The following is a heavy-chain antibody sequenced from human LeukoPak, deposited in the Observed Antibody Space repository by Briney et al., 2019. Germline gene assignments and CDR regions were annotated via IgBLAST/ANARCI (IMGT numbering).Heavy chain of an antibody. J-gene: IGHJ6*03. CDR3: ARRNHYFYYMDV. V-gene: IGHV4-4*09. CDR2: IFPSGSA. Sequence: SETLSLTCTVSGGSISSYFWTWIRQSPVKGLEWIGYIFPSGSAFYNPSLESRVTISLDTSENQFSLTLSSVTAADTAVYYCARRNHYFYYMDVWGKGTTVTVSS. CDR1: GGSISSYF.